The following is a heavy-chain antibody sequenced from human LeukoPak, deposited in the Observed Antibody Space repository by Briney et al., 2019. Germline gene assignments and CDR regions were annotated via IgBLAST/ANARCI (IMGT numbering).Heavy chain of an antibody. J-gene: IGHJ4*02. CDR3: ARAPTDYADYFDY. V-gene: IGHV4-61*02. Sequence: SETLSLTCTVSGGSISSGSYYWSWIRQPAGKGLEWIGRIYTSGSTNYNPSLKSRVTISVDTSKNQFSLKLSSVTAADTAVYYCARAPTDYADYFDYWGQGTLVTVSS. CDR1: GGSISSGSYY. CDR2: IYTSGST. D-gene: IGHD4-17*01.